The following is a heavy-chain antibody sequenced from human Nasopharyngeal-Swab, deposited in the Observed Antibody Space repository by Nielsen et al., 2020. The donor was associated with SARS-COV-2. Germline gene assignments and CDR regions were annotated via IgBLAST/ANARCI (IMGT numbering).Heavy chain of an antibody. CDR2: IYYSGST. Sequence: SETLSLTCIVSGGSVSSGSYYWSWIRQPPGKGLEWIGYIYYSGSTNYNPSLKGRVTISVDTSKNQFSLKLSSVTAADTAVYYCARAQRYCSGGSCYFSSSYYFDYWGQGTLVTVSS. CDR1: GGSVSSGSYY. CDR3: ARAQRYCSGGSCYFSSSYYFDY. J-gene: IGHJ4*02. V-gene: IGHV4-61*01. D-gene: IGHD2-15*01.